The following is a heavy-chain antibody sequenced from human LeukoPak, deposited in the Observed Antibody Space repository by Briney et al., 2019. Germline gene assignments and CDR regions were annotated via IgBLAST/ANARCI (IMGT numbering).Heavy chain of an antibody. Sequence: GASVKVSCRTSGYTFTGNFMHWVRQAPGQGPEWMGWINPNNGDTNYAQKFQGRVTMTRVTSITTAYMELSSLRSDDTAVYYCARDRYSGSYPLDYWGQGTLVTVSS. V-gene: IGHV1-2*02. CDR3: ARDRYSGSYPLDY. CDR1: GYTFTGNF. D-gene: IGHD1-26*01. J-gene: IGHJ4*02. CDR2: INPNNGDT.